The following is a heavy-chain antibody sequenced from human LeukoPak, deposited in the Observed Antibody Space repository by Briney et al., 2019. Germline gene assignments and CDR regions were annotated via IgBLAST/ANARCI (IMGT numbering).Heavy chain of an antibody. D-gene: IGHD3-10*01. CDR3: ARDLRFGEWKVQV. CDR1: GISISNYY. J-gene: IGHJ3*01. CDR2: INHSGST. V-gene: IGHV4-34*01. Sequence: PSETLSLTCSVSGISISNYYWNWIRQSPGKGLEWIGEINHSGSTNYNPSLKSRVTMSVDTSKNQFSLKLSSVTAADTAVYYCARDLRFGEWKVQVWGQGTMVTVSS.